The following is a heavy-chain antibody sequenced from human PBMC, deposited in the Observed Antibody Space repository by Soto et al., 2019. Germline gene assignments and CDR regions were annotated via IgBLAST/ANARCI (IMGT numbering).Heavy chain of an antibody. CDR1: GYTFTNYD. CDR3: ARGRRDYYDSGDWVPLAY. D-gene: IGHD3-22*01. J-gene: IGHJ4*02. Sequence: AASVKVSCKASGYTFTNYDINWVRQATGQGLEWMGWMNPDSGDTRYAQEFQGRVTMTRDTSISTAYMELSSLRSEDTAVYYCARGRRDYYDSGDWVPLAYWGQGTLVTVSS. CDR2: MNPDSGDT. V-gene: IGHV1-8*01.